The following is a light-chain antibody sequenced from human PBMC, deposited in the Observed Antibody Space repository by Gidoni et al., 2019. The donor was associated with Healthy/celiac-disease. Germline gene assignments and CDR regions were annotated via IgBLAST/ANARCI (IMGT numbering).Light chain of an antibody. Sequence: DIVRPQYPLSLPVTPGEPASISCRSSQSLLHRNGYNYLDWYLQKPGQSPQLLIYLGSNRASGVPDRFSGSGSGTDFTLKISRVEAEDVGVYYCMQALQTPITFGQGTRLEIK. CDR1: QSLLHRNGYNY. V-gene: IGKV2-28*01. CDR3: MQALQTPIT. J-gene: IGKJ5*01. CDR2: LGS.